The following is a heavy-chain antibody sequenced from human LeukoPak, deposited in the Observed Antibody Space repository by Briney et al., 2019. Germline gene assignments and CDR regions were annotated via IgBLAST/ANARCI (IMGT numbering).Heavy chain of an antibody. V-gene: IGHV3-33*06. J-gene: IGHJ4*02. CDR2: IWYDGSNK. Sequence: PGRSLRLSCAASGFTFSSYGMHWVRQAPGKGLEWVAVIWYDGSNKYYADSVKGRFTISRDNSKNTLYLQMNSLRAEDTAVYYCAKDRLEGLTSSGWYYFDYWGQGTLVTVSS. CDR1: GFTFSSYG. D-gene: IGHD6-19*01. CDR3: AKDRLEGLTSSGWYYFDY.